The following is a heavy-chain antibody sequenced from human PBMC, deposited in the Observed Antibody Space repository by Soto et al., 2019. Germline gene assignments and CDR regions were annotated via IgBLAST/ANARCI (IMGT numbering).Heavy chain of an antibody. CDR1: GYSFTSYW. V-gene: IGHV5-51*01. J-gene: IGHJ3*02. CDR2: IYPGDSDT. CDR3: ARPSDYEGDAFDI. Sequence: PGESLKISCKGSGYSFTSYWIGWVRQMPGKGLEWMGIIYPGDSDTRYSPSFQGQVTISADKSVSTAYLQWSSLKASDTAMYYCARPSDYEGDAFDIWGQGTMVTVSS. D-gene: IGHD4-17*01.